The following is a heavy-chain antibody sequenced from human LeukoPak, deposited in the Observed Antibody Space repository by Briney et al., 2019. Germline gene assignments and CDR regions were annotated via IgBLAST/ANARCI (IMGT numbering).Heavy chain of an antibody. Sequence: GGSLRLSCAASGFTFSSHGMNWVRQAPGKGREGGSYITSSGSTIYYAGSVKGRFTISRDNAKNSLYLQMNSLRAEDTAVYYCARGPHQHWPLGQFWGQGSLVTVSS. D-gene: IGHD2-2*01. CDR3: ARGPHQHWPLGQF. V-gene: IGHV3-48*03. CDR1: GFTFSSHG. J-gene: IGHJ4*02. CDR2: ITSSGSTI.